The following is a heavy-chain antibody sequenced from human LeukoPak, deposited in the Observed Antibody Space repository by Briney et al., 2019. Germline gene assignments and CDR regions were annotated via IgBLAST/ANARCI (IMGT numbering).Heavy chain of an antibody. J-gene: IGHJ6*02. CDR2: MNPNSGNT. CDR1: GYTFTSYD. D-gene: IGHD2-2*03. CDR3: AKDIKVGSWHPLDV. Sequence: ASVEVSCKASGYTFTSYDINWVRQATGQGLEWMGWMNPNSGNTGYAQKFQGRVTMTRNTSISTAYMELSSLRSEDTALYYCAKDIKVGSWHPLDVWGQGTTVTVSS. V-gene: IGHV1-8*01.